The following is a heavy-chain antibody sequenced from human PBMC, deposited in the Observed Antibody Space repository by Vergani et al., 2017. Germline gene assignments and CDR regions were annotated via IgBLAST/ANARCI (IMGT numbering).Heavy chain of an antibody. D-gene: IGHD6-19*01. CDR2: IYYGGST. Sequence: QLQLQESGPGLVKPSETLSLTCTVSGGSISRSSYYCGWIRPPPGTGLGWICGIYYGGSTYYNPSLKGRVTIFVDTSKNQFSLKLSSVTAADTAGYYCARHPGSGWYAGYYYYYYGMDVWGQGTTVTVSS. CDR1: GGSISRSSYY. CDR3: ARHPGSGWYAGYYYYYYGMDV. V-gene: IGHV4-39*01. J-gene: IGHJ6*02.